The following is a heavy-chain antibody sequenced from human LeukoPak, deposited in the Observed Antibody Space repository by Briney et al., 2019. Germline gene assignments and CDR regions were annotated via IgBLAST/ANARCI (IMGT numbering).Heavy chain of an antibody. D-gene: IGHD5-18*01. CDR1: GFTLCIYI. Sequence: GGSLRHSRAASGFTLCIYIVNWVRDAPGEGVECGSSISSSSSYMYYAASESSRFIISNDKAQKSPYLQMSSLRGHCTALSFGARDQNSAGYCYCDFWGRGTVVLVSA. CDR2: ISSSSSYM. V-gene: IGHV3-21*01. CDR3: ARDQNSAGYCYCDF. J-gene: IGHJ4*02.